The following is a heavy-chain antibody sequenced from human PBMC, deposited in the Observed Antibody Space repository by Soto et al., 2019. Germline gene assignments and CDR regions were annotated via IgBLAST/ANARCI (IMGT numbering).Heavy chain of an antibody. CDR3: ASVAI. D-gene: IGHD5-12*01. J-gene: IGHJ4*02. CDR2: IKPDGSET. V-gene: IGHV3-7*01. Sequence: EVQLVESGGGLVQPGGTLRLSCAASGFIFNNYWMSLVRQAPGKGLEWVSNIKPDGSETNYVDSAQGRFHISSDNAKNSLDLQMNSLTVGHTAAYYCASVAIGGQGNVVSVSS. CDR1: GFIFNNYW.